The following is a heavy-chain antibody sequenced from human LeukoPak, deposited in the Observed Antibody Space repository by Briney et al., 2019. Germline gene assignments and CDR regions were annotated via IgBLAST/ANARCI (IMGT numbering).Heavy chain of an antibody. J-gene: IGHJ5*02. CDR3: ARDRSSVVVPAAIRGWFDP. CDR1: EYTFTGYY. Sequence: ASVKVSCKASEYTFTGYYMHWVRQAPGQGLEWMGWINPNSGGTNYAQKFQGRVTMTRDTSISTAYMELSRLRSDDTAVYYCARDRSSVVVPAAIRGWFDPWGQGTLVTVSS. V-gene: IGHV1-2*02. CDR2: INPNSGGT. D-gene: IGHD2-2*01.